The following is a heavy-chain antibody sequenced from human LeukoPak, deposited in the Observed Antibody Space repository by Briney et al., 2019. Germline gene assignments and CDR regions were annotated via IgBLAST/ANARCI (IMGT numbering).Heavy chain of an antibody. CDR1: GYTFTGYY. Sequence: ASVKVSCWASGYTFTGYYMHWVRQAPGQGVVGMGWINPNSGGTNYAQKFQGRVTMTRDTSISTAYMELSRLRSDDTAVYYCARADIAVADSFDYWGQGSLVTVSS. D-gene: IGHD6-19*01. CDR2: INPNSGGT. V-gene: IGHV1-2*02. CDR3: ARADIAVADSFDY. J-gene: IGHJ4*02.